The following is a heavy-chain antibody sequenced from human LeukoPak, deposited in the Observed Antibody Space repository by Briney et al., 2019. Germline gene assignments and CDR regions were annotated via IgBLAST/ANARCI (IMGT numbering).Heavy chain of an antibody. CDR2: IYYSGST. CDR3: ARDPLIDSSGYPY. D-gene: IGHD3-22*01. CDR1: GGSISSGDYY. Sequence: SETLSLTCTVSGGSISSGDYYWSWIRQPPGKGLEWIGYIYYSGSTYYNPSLKSRVTISVDTSKNQFSLKLSSVTAADRAVYYCARDPLIDSSGYPYWGQGTLVTVSS. V-gene: IGHV4-30-4*01. J-gene: IGHJ4*02.